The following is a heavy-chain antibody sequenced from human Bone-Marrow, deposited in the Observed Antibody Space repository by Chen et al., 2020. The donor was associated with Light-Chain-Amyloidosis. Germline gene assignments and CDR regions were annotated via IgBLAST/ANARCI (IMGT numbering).Heavy chain of an antibody. CDR2: VYSGGNA. V-gene: IGHV3-53*02. D-gene: IGHD1-26*01. CDR3: ARAPSGTHFHFDY. Sequence: EVQLVETGGGLIQPGGSLRLSCAASGFTVSGNYMSWVRQAPGKGPEWVSVVYSGGNAYYADSVKGRFTISRDNSKNTLYLQMNSLRAEDTAVYYCARAPSGTHFHFDYWGQGTLVTVSS. CDR1: GFTVSGNY. J-gene: IGHJ4*02.